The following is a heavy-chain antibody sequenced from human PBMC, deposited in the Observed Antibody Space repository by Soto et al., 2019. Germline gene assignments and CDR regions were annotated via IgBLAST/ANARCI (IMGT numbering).Heavy chain of an antibody. CDR2: ISTYTGNT. CDR3: ARGYYYGSGRPTPGGMDV. J-gene: IGHJ6*02. CDR1: GYTFTNYD. Sequence: QVHLVQSGAEVKKPGASVKVSCKASGYTFTNYDINWVRQAPGQGLEWMGWISTYTGNTNYAQKLQGRVTMTTDTPTRTAYMELRSLRSDATAVDYCARGYYYGSGRPTPGGMDVWGQGTTVTVSS. D-gene: IGHD3-10*01. V-gene: IGHV1-18*01.